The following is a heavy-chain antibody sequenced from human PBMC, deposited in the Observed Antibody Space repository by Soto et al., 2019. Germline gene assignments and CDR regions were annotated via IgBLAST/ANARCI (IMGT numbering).Heavy chain of an antibody. Sequence: QVQLQESGPGLVKPSETLSLTCTVPGDSISSYYWSWIRQPPGKRLKWIGYIYYGGTTNYYNSSLNSRATMSVDSSKNQFSLHLSSVTAADTAVYYCATMIGGGCYDPFDNCGQGILVTVSS. CDR1: GDSISSYY. CDR3: ATMIGGGCYDPFDN. CDR2: IYYGGTT. J-gene: IGHJ4*02. D-gene: IGHD2-21*01. V-gene: IGHV4-59*01.